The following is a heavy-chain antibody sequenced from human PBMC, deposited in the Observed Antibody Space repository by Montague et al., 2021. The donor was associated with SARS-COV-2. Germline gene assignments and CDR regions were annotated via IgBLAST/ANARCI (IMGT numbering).Heavy chain of an antibody. J-gene: IGHJ5*02. D-gene: IGHD1-14*01. V-gene: IGHV4-61*09. Sequence: TLSLTCTVSGGSISSASYYWSWIRQPVGKGLEWIGHIYSTVITNYNPSLKSRVTISVDLSKNQFSLKMTSVTAADTAVYYCARDPHDHGWFDPWGQGTLVTVSS. CDR3: ARDPHDHGWFDP. CDR2: IYSTVIT. CDR1: GGSISSASYY.